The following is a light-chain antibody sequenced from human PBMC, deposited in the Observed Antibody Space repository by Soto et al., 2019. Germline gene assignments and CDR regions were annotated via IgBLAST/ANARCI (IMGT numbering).Light chain of an antibody. V-gene: IGKV3-11*01. Sequence: EVVLTQSPATLSLSPGERATLSCRASESVNNYLAWYQQKPGQAPRLLIYDASNRATGIPARFSGSGSGTDFTLTISSLEPEDFAVYYCQQHNNWPLTFGGGTKVEIK. CDR2: DAS. CDR1: ESVNNY. CDR3: QQHNNWPLT. J-gene: IGKJ4*01.